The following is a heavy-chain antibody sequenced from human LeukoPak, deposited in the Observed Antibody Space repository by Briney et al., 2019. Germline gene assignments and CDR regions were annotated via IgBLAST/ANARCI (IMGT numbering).Heavy chain of an antibody. CDR1: GFTLSSYG. V-gene: IGHV3-30*03. CDR3: ARRRYNWNAIDY. Sequence: GGSLRLSCAASGFTLSSYGMHWVRQAPGKGLEWVALISYDGSNKYYADSVKGRFTISRDNSKNTLYLQLNSLRAEDTAVYYCARRRYNWNAIDYWGQGTLVTVSS. D-gene: IGHD1-20*01. J-gene: IGHJ4*02. CDR2: ISYDGSNK.